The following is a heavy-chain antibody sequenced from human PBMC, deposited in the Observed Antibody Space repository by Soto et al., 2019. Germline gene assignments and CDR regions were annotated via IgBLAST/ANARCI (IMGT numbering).Heavy chain of an antibody. J-gene: IGHJ2*01. CDR2: IKSKSEGGTT. V-gene: IGHV3-15*01. D-gene: IGHD3-3*01. Sequence: KGLEWVGRIKSKSEGGTTDYAEPVKGRFTISRDDSKNTLYLQMNSLKTEDTAVFFFQAEDGIRVCSTVSAFLLNRSSDL. CDR3: QAEDGIRVCSTVSAFLLNRSSDL.